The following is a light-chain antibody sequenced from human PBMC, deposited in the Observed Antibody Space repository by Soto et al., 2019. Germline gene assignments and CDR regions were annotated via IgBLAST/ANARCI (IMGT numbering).Light chain of an antibody. Sequence: EIVLTQSPATLSLSPGERATLSFRASQSVTDILAWYQQKPGQAPRLLIYDASNRATVVPARFSGSRSGTDFTLTISSLEPEDSAVYYCQQRSGWPPLTFGGGTKVAIK. J-gene: IGKJ4*01. CDR3: QQRSGWPPLT. V-gene: IGKV3-11*01. CDR1: QSVTDI. CDR2: DAS.